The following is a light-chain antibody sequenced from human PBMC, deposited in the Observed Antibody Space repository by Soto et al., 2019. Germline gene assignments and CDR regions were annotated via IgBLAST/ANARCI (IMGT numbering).Light chain of an antibody. J-gene: IGLJ1*01. Sequence: QSVLTQPASVSGSPGQSIALSCTGNSSDVGFYNYVSWYQQHPGKSPKLMVYDVNNLPSGVSNRFSGSKSGNTASLTISGLQAEDEADYYCTSYTTSSTYVFGTGTKVTVL. CDR3: TSYTTSSTYV. V-gene: IGLV2-14*03. CDR2: DVN. CDR1: SSDVGFYNY.